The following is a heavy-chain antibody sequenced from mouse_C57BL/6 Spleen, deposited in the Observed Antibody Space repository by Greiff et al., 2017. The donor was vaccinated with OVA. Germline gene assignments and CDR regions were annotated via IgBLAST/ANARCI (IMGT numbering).Heavy chain of an antibody. CDR3: AGDDDDCGWYFDD. CDR2: IRYSGST. J-gene: IGHJ1*03. Sequence: EVQLLQSGPGLVKPSPSLSLSCTATGYSITSGYDWHWIRHSPGNKLEWMGYIRYSGSTNYNPTLKSRTSLTHDTTKNHIFLRLNSVTTDDTATYDCAGDDDDCGWYFDDWGTGTTVTVSS. D-gene: IGHD2-3*01. CDR1: GYSITSGYD. V-gene: IGHV3-1*01.